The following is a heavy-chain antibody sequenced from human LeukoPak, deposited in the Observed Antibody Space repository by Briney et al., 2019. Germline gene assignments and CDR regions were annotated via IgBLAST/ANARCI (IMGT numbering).Heavy chain of an antibody. CDR3: ARNKWNYYDSSGYYFFDY. D-gene: IGHD3-22*01. CDR2: INPSGGST. Sequence: ASVEVSCKASGYTFTSYYMHWVRQAPGQGLEWMGIINPSGGSTSYAQKFQGRVTMTRDTSTSTVCMELSSLRSEDTAVFYCARNKWNYYDSSGYYFFDYWGQGTLSPSPQ. V-gene: IGHV1-46*01. CDR1: GYTFTSYY. J-gene: IGHJ4*02.